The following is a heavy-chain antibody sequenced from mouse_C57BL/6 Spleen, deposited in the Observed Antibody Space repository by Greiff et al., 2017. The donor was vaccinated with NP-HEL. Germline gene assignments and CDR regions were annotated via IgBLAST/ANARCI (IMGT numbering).Heavy chain of an antibody. CDR2: IYPGDGDT. J-gene: IGHJ2*01. D-gene: IGHD1-1*01. V-gene: IGHV1-80*01. CDR3: AREGQIYYYGSSYSDFDY. CDR1: GYAFSSYW. Sequence: VQLQQSGAELVKPGASVKISCKASGYAFSSYWMNWVKQRPGKGLEWIGQIYPGDGDTNYNGKFKGKATLTADKSSSTAYMQLSSLTSEDSAVYFCAREGQIYYYGSSYSDFDYWGQGTTLTVSS.